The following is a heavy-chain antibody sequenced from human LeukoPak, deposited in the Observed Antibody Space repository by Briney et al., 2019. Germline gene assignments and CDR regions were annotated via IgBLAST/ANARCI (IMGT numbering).Heavy chain of an antibody. D-gene: IGHD2-2*01. Sequence: PGGSRRLSCVGSEFTFSNYAMSWVRQAPGRGLEWVSSISGNGGGTYYADSVKGRFTISRDNSRNTLYLQMNSLRAEDTALYYCAKDRPQYCSSVSCYVFDSWGQGTLVTVSS. V-gene: IGHV3-23*01. CDR3: AKDRPQYCSSVSCYVFDS. CDR2: ISGNGGGT. J-gene: IGHJ4*02. CDR1: EFTFSNYA.